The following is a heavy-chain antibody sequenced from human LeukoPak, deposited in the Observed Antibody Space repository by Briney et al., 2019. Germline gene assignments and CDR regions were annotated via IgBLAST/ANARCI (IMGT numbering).Heavy chain of an antibody. CDR3: TSYYYDSSGYYQGTFDY. Sequence: GRSLTLSCTASGFTFGVYAMSWVRQAPGKGLEWLGFIRSKAYGGTTEYAASVKGRFNISRDDSKSIAYLQMNSLKTEDTAVYYCTSYYYDSSGYYQGTFDYWGQGTLVTVSS. CDR2: IRSKAYGGTT. CDR1: GFTFGVYA. J-gene: IGHJ4*02. D-gene: IGHD3-22*01. V-gene: IGHV3-49*04.